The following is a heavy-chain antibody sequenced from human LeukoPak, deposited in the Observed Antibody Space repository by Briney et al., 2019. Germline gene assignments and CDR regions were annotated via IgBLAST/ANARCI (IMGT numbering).Heavy chain of an antibody. CDR2: ISSSSTYI. D-gene: IGHD2/OR15-2a*01. CDR1: GFTFSSST. CDR3: ARDFLNAIDI. Sequence: GGSLRLSCAASGFTFSSSTITWVRQSPGKRLEWVSSISSSSTYIYYADSVKGRFIISRDNAKNSLYLQMNSLRVEDTAVFYCARDFLNAIDIWGQGTMVTVSS. J-gene: IGHJ3*02. V-gene: IGHV3-21*01.